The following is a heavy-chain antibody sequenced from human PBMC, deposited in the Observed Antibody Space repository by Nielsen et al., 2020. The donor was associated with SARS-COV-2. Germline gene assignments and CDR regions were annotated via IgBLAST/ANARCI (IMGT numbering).Heavy chain of an antibody. CDR3: AKETDDYSASWFDY. J-gene: IGHJ5*01. V-gene: IGHV3-30*18. D-gene: IGHD4/OR15-4a*01. Sequence: WIRQPPGKGLEWVAVISYDGSNKYYADSVNGRFTISRDNSKNTLYLQMNSLGPEDTAIYFCAKETDDYSASWFDYWGQGTPVTVSS. CDR2: ISYDGSNK.